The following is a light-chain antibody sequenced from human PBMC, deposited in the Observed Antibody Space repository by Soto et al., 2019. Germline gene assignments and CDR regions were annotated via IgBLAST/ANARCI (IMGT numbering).Light chain of an antibody. CDR2: DAS. CDR1: QSVNSY. Sequence: EIVLTQSPATLSLSPGERATLSCRASQSVNSYIAWYQQKPGQPPRLLIYDASNRATGIPARFSGSGSGTDFTLIISSLEPEDFAVYYCQQRSNWPVYTFGQGNKLEIE. V-gene: IGKV3-11*01. J-gene: IGKJ2*01. CDR3: QQRSNWPVYT.